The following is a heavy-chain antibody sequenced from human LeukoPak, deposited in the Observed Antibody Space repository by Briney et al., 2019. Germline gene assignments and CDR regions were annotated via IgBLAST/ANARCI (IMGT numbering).Heavy chain of an antibody. V-gene: IGHV3-7*01. CDR3: ARVDRFSPHFDV. CDR2: IKQEGSEK. J-gene: IGHJ4*02. D-gene: IGHD3-3*01. CDR1: AFTLSSYW. Sequence: PGGSLTLSCAASAFTLSSYWMSWVRQAPGKGLEWVANIKQEGSEKYHVDSVKGRFTISRDNAKNSLYLKMNSLRAEDTAVYYCARVDRFSPHFDVWSQGTLVTVSS.